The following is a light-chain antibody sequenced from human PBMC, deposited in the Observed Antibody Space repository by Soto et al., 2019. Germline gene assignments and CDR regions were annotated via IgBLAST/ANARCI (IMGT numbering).Light chain of an antibody. CDR3: QQYHSWPIT. J-gene: IGKJ5*01. CDR1: QSVSSN. V-gene: IGKV3-15*01. Sequence: EIVMTHSPATLSVCPWEIATLSCRASQSVSSNLAWYQQKPGQAPRLLIYGASTRATGIPARFSGSGSGTEFTLTISSLQSEDFAVYYRQQYHSWPITFGQGTRLEIK. CDR2: GAS.